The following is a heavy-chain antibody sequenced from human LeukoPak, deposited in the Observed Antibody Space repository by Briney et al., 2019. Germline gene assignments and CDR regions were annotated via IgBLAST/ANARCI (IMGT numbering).Heavy chain of an antibody. V-gene: IGHV3-21*01. CDR2: ISSSSSYI. CDR1: GFTFSDYS. Sequence: TGGSLRLSGAASGFTFSDYSMNWVRQAPGKGLEWVSSISSSSSYIYYADSMKGRFTISRDNAKNSLYLQMNSLRGEDTAVYYCARGYDWYFDLWGRGTLVTVSS. CDR3: ARGYDWYFDL. D-gene: IGHD1-14*01. J-gene: IGHJ2*01.